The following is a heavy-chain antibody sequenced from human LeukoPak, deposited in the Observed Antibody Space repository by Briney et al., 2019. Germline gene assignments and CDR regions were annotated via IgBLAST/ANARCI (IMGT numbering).Heavy chain of an antibody. Sequence: PGGSLRLSCATSGFNFYRYTIHWVRRAPGKGLEWVSLAGWAGGTTFYSDSVRGRFTISRDSGRKSVYLQMNSLTTDDTAFYFCAKELDTMFFDYWGQGALVTVSS. D-gene: IGHD3-10*02. J-gene: IGHJ4*02. CDR3: AKELDTMFFDY. CDR2: AGWAGGTT. CDR1: GFNFYRYT. V-gene: IGHV3-43*01.